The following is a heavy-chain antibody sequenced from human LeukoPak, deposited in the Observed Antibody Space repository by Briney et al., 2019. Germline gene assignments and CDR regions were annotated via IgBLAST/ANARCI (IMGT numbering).Heavy chain of an antibody. V-gene: IGHV3-15*01. Sequence: PGGSLRLSCAASGFTFSNAWMSLVRLAPGKGLEWVGRIKSKTDGGTTDYAAPVKGRFTISRDDSKNTLYLQMNSLKTEDTAVYYCTTGHRHMIVVATDYWGQGTLVTVSS. CDR1: GFTFSNAW. J-gene: IGHJ4*02. CDR2: IKSKTDGGTT. D-gene: IGHD3-22*01. CDR3: TTGHRHMIVVATDY.